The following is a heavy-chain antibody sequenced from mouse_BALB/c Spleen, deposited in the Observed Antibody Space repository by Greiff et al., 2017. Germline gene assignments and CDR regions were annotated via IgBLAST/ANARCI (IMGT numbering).Heavy chain of an antibody. D-gene: IGHD2-14*01. V-gene: IGHV3-2*02. CDR2: ISYSGST. Sequence: VQLQQSGPGLVKPSQSLSLTCTVTGYSITSDYAWNWIRQFPGNKLEWMGYISYSGSTSYNPSLKSRISITRDTSKNQFFLQLNSVTTEDTATYYCASTYRYQAWFAYWGQGTLVTVSA. CDR3: ASTYRYQAWFAY. J-gene: IGHJ3*01. CDR1: GYSITSDYA.